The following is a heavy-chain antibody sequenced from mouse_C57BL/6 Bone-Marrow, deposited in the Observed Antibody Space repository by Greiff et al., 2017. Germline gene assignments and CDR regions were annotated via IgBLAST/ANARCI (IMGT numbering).Heavy chain of an antibody. D-gene: IGHD2-2*01. J-gene: IGHJ4*01. CDR2: IYPRSGNT. CDR1: GYTFTSYG. Sequence: LVESGAELARPGASVKLSCKASGYTFTSYGISWVKQRTGQGLEWIGEIYPRSGNTYYNEKFKGKATLTADKSSSTAYMELRSLTSEDSAVYFCARPLWLRRLDYWGQGTSVTVSS. CDR3: ARPLWLRRLDY. V-gene: IGHV1-81*01.